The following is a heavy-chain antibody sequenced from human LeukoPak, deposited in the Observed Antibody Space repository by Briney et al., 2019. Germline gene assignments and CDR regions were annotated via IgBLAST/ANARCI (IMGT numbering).Heavy chain of an antibody. CDR1: GFSFSTYW. CDR3: AKCGLLSDYFDY. D-gene: IGHD3-22*01. Sequence: GGSLRLSCAASGFSFSTYWMSWVRQAPGKGLEWVSAISGSGGSTYYADSVKGRFTISRDNSKNTLYLQMNSLRAEDTAVYYCAKCGLLSDYFDYWGQGTLVTVSS. J-gene: IGHJ4*02. CDR2: ISGSGGST. V-gene: IGHV3-23*01.